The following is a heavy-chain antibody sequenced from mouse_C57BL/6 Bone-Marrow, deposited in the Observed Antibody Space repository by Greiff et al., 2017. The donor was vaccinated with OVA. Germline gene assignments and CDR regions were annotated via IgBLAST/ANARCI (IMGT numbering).Heavy chain of an antibody. J-gene: IGHJ1*03. CDR2: IYPNYGTT. V-gene: IGHV1-39*01. Sequence: VQLQQSGPELVKPGASVKISCKASGYSFTDYNMNWVKQRTGKSLEWIGVIYPNYGTTSYNQKFKGKATLTVDQSSSTAYMQRNSLTSEDSAVYSCAFYYGSSYRYLDVWGTGTTVTVSS. CDR1: GYSFTDYN. D-gene: IGHD1-1*01. CDR3: AFYYGSSYRYLDV.